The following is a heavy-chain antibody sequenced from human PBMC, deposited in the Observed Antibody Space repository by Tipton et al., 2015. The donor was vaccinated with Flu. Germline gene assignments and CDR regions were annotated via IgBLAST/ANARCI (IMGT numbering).Heavy chain of an antibody. Sequence: SLILSCTASGFAFFTYAMHWVRQAPGKGLEWVAVISYDGNKKYYADSVKGRFTISRDNSKNTLYLQMNSLRADDTAMYFCARGQGGTADYFDYWGQGTLVSVSS. CDR3: ARGQGGTADYFDY. CDR1: GFAFFTYA. CDR2: ISYDGNKK. D-gene: IGHD3-16*01. J-gene: IGHJ4*02. V-gene: IGHV3-30-3*01.